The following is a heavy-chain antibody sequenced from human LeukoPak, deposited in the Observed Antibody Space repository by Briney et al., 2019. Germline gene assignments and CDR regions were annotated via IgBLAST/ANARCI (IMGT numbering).Heavy chain of an antibody. CDR2: ISWNSGSI. CDR1: GFTFDDYA. CDR3: SKTPSGSYADAFDI. Sequence: SLRLSCTASGFTFDDYAMHWVRQAPGKGLEWVSGISWNSGSIGYADSVKGRFTISRDKSKSSLYLQMNSLRAEDMALYYCSKTPSGSYADAFDISGQRTMVTLSS. J-gene: IGHJ3*02. V-gene: IGHV3-9*03. D-gene: IGHD1-26*01.